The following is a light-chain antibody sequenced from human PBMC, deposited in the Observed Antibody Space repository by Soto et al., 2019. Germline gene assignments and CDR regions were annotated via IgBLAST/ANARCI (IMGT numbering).Light chain of an antibody. CDR3: QSYDGSLRGYV. Sequence: QSALTQPPSVSGAPGQRVTISCTGSSSNIGAGYDVHWYQQLPGTAPKLLIYDNSNRPSGVPDRFSGSKSDTSASLAITGLQAEDEADYSCQSYDGSLRGYVFGTGTKLTVL. J-gene: IGLJ1*01. V-gene: IGLV1-40*01. CDR1: SSNIGAGYD. CDR2: DNS.